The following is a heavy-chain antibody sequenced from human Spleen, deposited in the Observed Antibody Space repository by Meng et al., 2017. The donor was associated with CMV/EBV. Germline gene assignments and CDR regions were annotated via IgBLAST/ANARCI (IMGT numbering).Heavy chain of an antibody. V-gene: IGHV1-69*05. D-gene: IGHD4/OR15-4a*01. CDR3: ARAHEASGANGFDY. CDR1: GGTFSSYA. J-gene: IGHJ4*02. Sequence: KASGGTFSSYAISWVRQAPGQGLEWMGGIIPFFGAAKYAQKFQGRVTITTDESTSTAYMELSSLRFEDTAVYYCARAHEASGANGFDYWGQGTLVTVSS. CDR2: IIPFFGAA.